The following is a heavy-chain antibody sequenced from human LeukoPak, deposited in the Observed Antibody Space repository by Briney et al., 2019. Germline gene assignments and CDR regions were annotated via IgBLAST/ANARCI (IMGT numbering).Heavy chain of an antibody. CDR3: ARSARLMKGVVEVTALDD. CDR2: ISGSGGST. V-gene: IGHV3-23*01. J-gene: IGHJ4*02. Sequence: PGGSLRLSCAASGFTFSSYGMTWVRQAPGKGLEWVSAISGSGGSTYSADSVKGRFTISRDNAKNSVYLEMNSLRADDTAVYYCARSARLMKGVVEVTALDDWGQGTLVTVSS. D-gene: IGHD3-3*01. CDR1: GFTFSSYG.